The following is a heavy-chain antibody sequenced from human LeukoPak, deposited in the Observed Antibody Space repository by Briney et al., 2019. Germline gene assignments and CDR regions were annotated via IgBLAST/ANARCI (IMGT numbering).Heavy chain of an antibody. CDR2: ISGSGGST. CDR1: GFTFSSYA. CDR3: AKDLTTYYDFWSGSRKIDY. D-gene: IGHD3-3*01. J-gene: IGHJ4*02. Sequence: GGSLRLSCAASGFTFSSYAMSWVRQAPGKGLEWVSAISGSGGSTYYADSVKGRSTISRDNSKNTLYLQMNSLRAEDTAVYYCAKDLTTYYDFWSGSRKIDYWGQGTLVTVSS. V-gene: IGHV3-23*01.